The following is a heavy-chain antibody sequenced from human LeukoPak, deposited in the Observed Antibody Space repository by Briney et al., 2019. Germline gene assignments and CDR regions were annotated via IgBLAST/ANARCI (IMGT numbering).Heavy chain of an antibody. J-gene: IGHJ4*02. CDR3: ARIWGDDYVWGSYRSDY. D-gene: IGHD3-16*02. CDR2: IYLSGST. Sequence: PSETLSLTCAVSGYSISSGYYWGWIRQPPGKGLEWIGSIYLSGSTYYNPSLQSRVAISADTSKNQFTLKLSSVTAADTAVYYCARIWGDDYVWGSYRSDYWGQGTLVTVSS. CDR1: GYSISSGYY. V-gene: IGHV4-38-2*01.